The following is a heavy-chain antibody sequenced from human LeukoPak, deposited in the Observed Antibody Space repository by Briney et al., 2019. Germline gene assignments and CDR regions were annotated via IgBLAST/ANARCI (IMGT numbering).Heavy chain of an antibody. Sequence: GGSLRLSCAASGCTFDDYGMSWVRQAPGKGLEWVSGINWNGGSTGYADSVKGRFTISRDNAKNSLYLQMNSLRAEDTALYYCARVGVLGYMDVWGKGTTVTVSS. CDR1: GCTFDDYG. J-gene: IGHJ6*03. V-gene: IGHV3-20*04. D-gene: IGHD7-27*01. CDR3: ARVGVLGYMDV. CDR2: INWNGGST.